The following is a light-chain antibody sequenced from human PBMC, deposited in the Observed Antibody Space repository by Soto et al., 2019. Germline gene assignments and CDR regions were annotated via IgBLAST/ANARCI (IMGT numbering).Light chain of an antibody. CDR1: EGISRW. J-gene: IGKJ1*01. CDR3: QQYNTYWT. CDR2: DAS. V-gene: IGKV1-5*01. Sequence: DIQMTQSPSTLSASVGDRVTITCRASEGISRWLAWYQQKPGKAPKLLIYDASTLEAGVPSRFSGSGSGTEFTLTISSLQPDDFATYYCQQYNTYWTFGQGTKVEIK.